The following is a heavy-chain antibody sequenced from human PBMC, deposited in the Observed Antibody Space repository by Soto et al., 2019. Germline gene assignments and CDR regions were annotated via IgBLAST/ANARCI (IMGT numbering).Heavy chain of an antibody. CDR2: IIPILGIA. V-gene: IGHV1-69*02. CDR1: GGTFSSYT. J-gene: IGHJ5*01. D-gene: IGHD4-17*01. Sequence: SVKVSCKASGGTFSSYTISWVRQAPGQGLEWMGRIIPILGIANYAQKFQGRVTITADKSTSTAYMELSSLRSEDTAVYYCARGIKYGDYSRWFASWGQGTLVTVSS. CDR3: ARGIKYGDYSRWFAS.